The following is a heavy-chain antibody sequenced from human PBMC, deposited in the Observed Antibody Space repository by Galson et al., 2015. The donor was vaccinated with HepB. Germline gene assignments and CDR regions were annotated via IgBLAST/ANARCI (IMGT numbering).Heavy chain of an antibody. J-gene: IGHJ4*02. D-gene: IGHD3-22*01. CDR3: ARQYDTSGYYAY. CDR2: IIPIFGSG. V-gene: IGHV1-69*13. CDR1: GGTFSSHT. Sequence: VKVSCKASGGTFSSHTISWLRQAPGQGLEWMGGIIPIFGSGNYAQKFQGRVTITADESKSTTYMELSSLRSEDTALYYCARQYDTSGYYAYWGQGTLVTVSS.